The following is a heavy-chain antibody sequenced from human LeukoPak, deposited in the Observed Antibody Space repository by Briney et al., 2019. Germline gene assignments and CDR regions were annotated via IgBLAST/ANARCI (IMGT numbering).Heavy chain of an antibody. CDR1: GYSISSGYY. J-gene: IGHJ5*02. CDR3: ARDGGGIAAAGLTNWFDP. D-gene: IGHD6-13*01. Sequence: PSETLSLTCTVSGYSISSGYYWGWIRQPPGKGLEWIGSIYHSGSTYYNPSLKSRVTISVDTSKNQFSLKLSSVTAADTAVYYCARDGGGIAAAGLTNWFDPWGQGTLVTVSS. V-gene: IGHV4-38-2*02. CDR2: IYHSGST.